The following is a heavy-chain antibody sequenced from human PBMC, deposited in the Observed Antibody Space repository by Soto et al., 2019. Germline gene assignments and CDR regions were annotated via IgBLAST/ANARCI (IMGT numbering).Heavy chain of an antibody. D-gene: IGHD2-2*01. Sequence: LRLSCTASGFTFGDYAMSWVRQAPGKGLEWVGFIRSKAYGGTTEYAASVKGRFTISRDDSKSIAYLQMNSLKTEDTAVYYCTRDLWGAIDIVVVPAAAPAAYYYYGMDVWGQGTTVTVSS. J-gene: IGHJ6*02. CDR2: IRSKAYGGTT. CDR3: TRDLWGAIDIVVVPAAAPAAYYYYGMDV. V-gene: IGHV3-49*04. CDR1: GFTFGDYA.